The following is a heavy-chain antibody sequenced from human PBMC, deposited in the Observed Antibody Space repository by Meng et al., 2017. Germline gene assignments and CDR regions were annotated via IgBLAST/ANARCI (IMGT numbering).Heavy chain of an antibody. CDR2: IYYSGST. CDR1: GGSFSGYY. V-gene: IGHV4-59*01. CDR3: AREMAAPVGAFDI. J-gene: IGHJ3*02. D-gene: IGHD5-24*01. Sequence: SETLSLTCAVYGGSFSGYYWSWIRQPPGKGLEWIGYIYYSGSTNYNPSLKSRVTISVDTSKNQFSLKLSSVTAADTAVYYCAREMAAPVGAFDIWGQGTMVTVSS.